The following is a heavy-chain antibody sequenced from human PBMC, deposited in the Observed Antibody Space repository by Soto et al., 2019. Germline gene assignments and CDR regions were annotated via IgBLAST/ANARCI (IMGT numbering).Heavy chain of an antibody. CDR1: GGSISSGGYS. J-gene: IGHJ4*02. V-gene: IGHV4-30-2*01. Sequence: QLQLQESGSGLVKPSQTLSLTCAVSGGSISSGGYSWSWIRQPPGKGLEWIGYIYHSGSTYYNPSLKSRVTLSVDRSKNQFSLKLSSVTAADTAVYYCARGSSCYPYYFDYWGQGTLVTVSS. CDR3: ARGSSCYPYYFDY. CDR2: IYHSGST. D-gene: IGHD3-22*01.